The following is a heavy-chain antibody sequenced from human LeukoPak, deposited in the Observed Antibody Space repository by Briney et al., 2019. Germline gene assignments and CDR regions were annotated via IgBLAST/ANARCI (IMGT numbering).Heavy chain of an antibody. CDR1: GFTFDDYA. V-gene: IGHV3-48*01. D-gene: IGHD6-19*01. CDR2: ISSSSSTI. Sequence: GGSLRLSCAASGFTFDDYAMHWVRQAPGKGLEWVSYISSSSSTIYYADSVKGRFTVSRDNAKNSLYLQMNSLRAEDTAVYYCARGGGWYGYWGQGTLVTVSS. J-gene: IGHJ4*02. CDR3: ARGGGWYGY.